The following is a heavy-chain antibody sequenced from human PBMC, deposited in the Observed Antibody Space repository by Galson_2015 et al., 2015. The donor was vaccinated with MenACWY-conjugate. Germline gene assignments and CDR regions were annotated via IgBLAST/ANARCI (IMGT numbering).Heavy chain of an antibody. V-gene: IGHV3-43*01. J-gene: IGHJ4*02. CDR1: GFTFDDYT. CDR3: AKDMTVWRRIAAAGTQGFGFDY. Sequence: SLRLSCAASGFTFDDYTMHWVRQAPGKGLEWVSLISWDGGSTYYADSVKGRFTISRDNSKNSLYLQMNSLRTEDTALYYCAKDMTVWRRIAAAGTQGFGFDYWGQGTLVTVSS. D-gene: IGHD6-13*01. CDR2: ISWDGGST.